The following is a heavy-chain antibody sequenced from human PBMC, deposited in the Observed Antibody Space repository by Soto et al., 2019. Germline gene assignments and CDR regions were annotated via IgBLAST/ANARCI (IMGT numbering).Heavy chain of an antibody. CDR2: IYWNDDK. CDR3: AYEYDLWSGHLANVVFDY. V-gene: IGHV2-5*01. CDR1: GFSLSTSGVG. D-gene: IGHD3-3*01. J-gene: IGHJ4*02. Sequence: SGPTLVNPTQTLTLTCTFSGFSLSTSGVGVGWIRQPPGKALEWLALIYWNDDKRYSPSLKSRLTITKDTSKNQVVLTMTNMDPVDTATYYCAYEYDLWSGHLANVVFDYWRQGTLVTVSS.